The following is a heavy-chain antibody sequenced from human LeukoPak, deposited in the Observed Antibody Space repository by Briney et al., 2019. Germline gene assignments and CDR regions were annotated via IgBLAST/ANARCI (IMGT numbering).Heavy chain of an antibody. D-gene: IGHD4-17*01. J-gene: IGHJ4*02. CDR2: IHPNSGGT. CDR3: ARGKVNGDDFDY. Sequence: ASVKVSCKASGYTFTDSYMHWVRQAPGQGLEWMGWIHPNSGGTNCAQKFQGRVTMTRDTSISTAYVELTRVRSDDTAVYYCARGKVNGDDFDYWGQGTLVTVSS. V-gene: IGHV1-2*02. CDR1: GYTFTDSY.